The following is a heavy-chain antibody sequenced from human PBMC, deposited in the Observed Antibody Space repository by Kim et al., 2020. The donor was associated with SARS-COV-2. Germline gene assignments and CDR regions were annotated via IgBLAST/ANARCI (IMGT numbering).Heavy chain of an antibody. D-gene: IGHD3-22*01. V-gene: IGHV3-15*01. J-gene: IGHJ4*02. Sequence: GGSLRLSCAASGFTFSNAWMSWVRQAPGKGLEWVGRIKSKTDGGTTDYAAPVKGRFTISRDDSKNTLYLQMNSLKTEDTAVYYCTTDYYDSSGYLYSWGQGTLVTVSS. CDR3: TTDYYDSSGYLYS. CDR2: IKSKTDGGTT. CDR1: GFTFSNAW.